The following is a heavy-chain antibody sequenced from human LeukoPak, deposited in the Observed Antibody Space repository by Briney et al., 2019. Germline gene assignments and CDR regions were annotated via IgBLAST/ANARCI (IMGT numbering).Heavy chain of an antibody. V-gene: IGHV3-21*01. D-gene: IGHD3-22*01. CDR3: ARDLTEDETVDYYDSSGYYTTFDY. J-gene: IGHJ4*02. CDR2: ISSSSSYI. CDR1: GFTFSSYS. Sequence: GGSLRLSCAASGFTFSSYSMNWVRQAPGKGLEWVSSISSSSSYIYYEDSVKGRFTISRDNAKNSLYLQMNSLRAEDTAVYYCARDLTEDETVDYYDSSGYYTTFDYWGQGTLVTVSS.